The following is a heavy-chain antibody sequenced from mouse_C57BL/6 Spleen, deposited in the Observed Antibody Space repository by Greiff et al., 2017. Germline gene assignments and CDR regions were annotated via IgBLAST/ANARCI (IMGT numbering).Heavy chain of an antibody. V-gene: IGHV1-50*01. Sequence: VQLQQPGAELVKPGASVKLSCKASGYTFTSYWMQWVKQRPGQGLEWIGEIDPSDSYTNYNQKFKGKATLTVDTSSSTAYMQLSSLTSEASAVYYCARRGYYYGSSLYAMDYWGQGTSVTVSS. D-gene: IGHD1-1*01. CDR2: IDPSDSYT. CDR1: GYTFTSYW. J-gene: IGHJ4*01. CDR3: ARRGYYYGSSLYAMDY.